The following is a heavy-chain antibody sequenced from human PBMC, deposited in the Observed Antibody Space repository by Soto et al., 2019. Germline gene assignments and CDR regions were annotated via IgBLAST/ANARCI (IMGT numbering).Heavy chain of an antibody. V-gene: IGHV3-73*01. Sequence: EVQLVESGGGLVQPGGSLKLSCAASGFTFSDSAMHWVRQASGKGLEWVGRIRSKANSYATAYAASVKGRFTISRDDSKNTAYLQMNSLKTEDTAVYYCTRPYYGDLVDFDWGQGTLVTVSS. D-gene: IGHD4-17*01. CDR2: IRSKANSYAT. CDR3: TRPYYGDLVDFD. J-gene: IGHJ4*02. CDR1: GFTFSDSA.